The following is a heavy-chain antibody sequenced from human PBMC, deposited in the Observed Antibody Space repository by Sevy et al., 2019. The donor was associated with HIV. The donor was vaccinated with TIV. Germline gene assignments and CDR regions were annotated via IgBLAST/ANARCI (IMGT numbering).Heavy chain of an antibody. D-gene: IGHD6-6*01. CDR2: ISYDGSNK. CDR1: GFTFSSYG. V-gene: IGHV3-30*18. CDR3: AKDQGSSSYFDY. Sequence: GGSLRLSCAASGFTFSSYGMHWVRQAPGKGLEWVAVISYDGSNKYYADSVKGRFIISRDNSKNTLYLQMNSLRAEDTAVYYCAKDQGSSSYFDYWGQGTLVTVSS. J-gene: IGHJ4*02.